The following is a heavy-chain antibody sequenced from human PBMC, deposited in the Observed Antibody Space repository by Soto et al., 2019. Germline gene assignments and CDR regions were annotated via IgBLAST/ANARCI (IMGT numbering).Heavy chain of an antibody. V-gene: IGHV4-30-4*01. J-gene: IGHJ4*02. CDR3: ARVTSGYYFFDY. D-gene: IGHD3-22*01. Sequence: SETLSLTCTFSGCSITSTDYYWTWIRQPPGRGLEWIAYIYHSGSSYYSPSLRSRVTISVDTSKNQFSLKLNSVTATDTAVYYCARVTSGYYFFDYWGQGALVTVSS. CDR1: GCSITSTDYY. CDR2: IYHSGSS.